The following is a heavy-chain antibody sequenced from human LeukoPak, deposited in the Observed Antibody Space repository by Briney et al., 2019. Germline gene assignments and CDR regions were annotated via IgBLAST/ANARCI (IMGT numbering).Heavy chain of an antibody. V-gene: IGHV3-21*01. Sequence: GSLRLSCAASGFTFSSYSMNWVRQAPGKGLEWVSSISSSSSYIYYADSVKGRFTISRDNAKNSLYLQMNSLRAEDTAVYYCARDRVYSGYAFSYWGQGTLVTVSS. CDR1: GFTFSSYS. CDR2: ISSSSSYI. J-gene: IGHJ4*02. CDR3: ARDRVYSGYAFSY. D-gene: IGHD5-12*01.